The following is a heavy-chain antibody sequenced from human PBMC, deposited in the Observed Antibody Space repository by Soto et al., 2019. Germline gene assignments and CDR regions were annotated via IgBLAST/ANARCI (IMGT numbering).Heavy chain of an antibody. Sequence: QITLKESGPTLVTPTQTLTLTCTFSGFSLSTSGVGVGWIRQPPGKALEWLALIYWDDDKRFSPSLKSRLTITKDSSKNRVVLTVANMDPVDTATYYCVRRSRISMGWTVRYWYFDLWGRGTLVTVSS. D-gene: IGHD3-10*01. CDR3: VRRSRISMGWTVRYWYFDL. CDR2: IYWDDDK. V-gene: IGHV2-5*02. CDR1: GFSLSTSGVG. J-gene: IGHJ2*01.